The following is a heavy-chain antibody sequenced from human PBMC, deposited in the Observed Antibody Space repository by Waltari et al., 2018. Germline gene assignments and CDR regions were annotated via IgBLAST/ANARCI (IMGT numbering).Heavy chain of an antibody. J-gene: IGHJ4*02. V-gene: IGHV4-39*07. Sequence: QLQLQESGPGLVKPSETLSLTCTVSGGSISSSSYYWGWIRQPPGKGLEWIGSIYYSGSTYYNPSLKSRVTISVDTSKNQFSLKLSSVTAADTAVYYCARDLGYGDYDRYFDYWGQGTLVTVSS. CDR2: IYYSGST. CDR1: GGSISSSSYY. CDR3: ARDLGYGDYDRYFDY. D-gene: IGHD4-17*01.